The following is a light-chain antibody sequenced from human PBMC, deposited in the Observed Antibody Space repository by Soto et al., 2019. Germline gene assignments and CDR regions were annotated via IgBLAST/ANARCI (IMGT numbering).Light chain of an antibody. Sequence: DIVVTQSPLSLPVTPGEPASISCRSSQSLLHSNGYTYLDWYLQKPGQSPQLLIYLGSNRASGVPDRFSGSGSGTDFTLKISRVEAEDVGVYYCMQSLQTRSFGGGTKVDIK. CDR1: QSLLHSNGYTY. CDR3: MQSLQTRS. CDR2: LGS. V-gene: IGKV2-28*01. J-gene: IGKJ4*01.